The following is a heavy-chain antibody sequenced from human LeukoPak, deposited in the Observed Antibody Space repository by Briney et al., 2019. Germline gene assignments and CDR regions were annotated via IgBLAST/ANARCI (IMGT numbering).Heavy chain of an antibody. CDR1: GFTFSSYW. Sequence: PGGSLRLSCAASGFTFSSYWMSWVRQAPGKGLEWVANIKQDGSEKYYVDSVKGRFTISRDNSKNTLYLQMNSLRVEDTAIYYCAKPRTAYYVFDYWGQGTLVTVSS. CDR2: IKQDGSEK. D-gene: IGHD3-9*01. V-gene: IGHV3-7*03. CDR3: AKPRTAYYVFDY. J-gene: IGHJ4*02.